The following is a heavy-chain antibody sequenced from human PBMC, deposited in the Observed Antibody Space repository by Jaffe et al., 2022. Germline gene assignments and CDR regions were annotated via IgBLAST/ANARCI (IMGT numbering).Heavy chain of an antibody. V-gene: IGHV4-34*01. CDR3: ARQKSPYGSGSYYKGSNWFDP. CDR1: GGSFSGYY. Sequence: QVQLQQWGAGLLKPSETLSLTCAVYGGSFSGYYWSWIRQPPGKGLEWIGEINHSGSTNYNPSLKSRVTISVDTSKNQFSLKLSSVTAADTAVYYCARQKSPYGSGSYYKGSNWFDPWGQGTLVTVSS. CDR2: INHSGST. J-gene: IGHJ5*02. D-gene: IGHD3-10*01.